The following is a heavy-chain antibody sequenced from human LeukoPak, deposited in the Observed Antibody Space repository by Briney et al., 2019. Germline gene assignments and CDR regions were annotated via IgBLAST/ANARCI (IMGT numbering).Heavy chain of an antibody. D-gene: IGHD2-15*01. CDR3: ARDLDAERHGRQYCSGGSCYSNRYYYYMDV. CDR2: INPSGGST. CDR1: GYTFTSYY. Sequence: ASVKVSCKASGYTFTSYYMHWVRQAPGQGLEWMGIINPSGGSTSYAQKFQGRVTMTRDMSTSTVYMELSSLRSEDTAVYYCARDLDAERHGRQYCSGGSCYSNRYYYYMDVWGKGTTVIVSS. J-gene: IGHJ6*03. V-gene: IGHV1-46*01.